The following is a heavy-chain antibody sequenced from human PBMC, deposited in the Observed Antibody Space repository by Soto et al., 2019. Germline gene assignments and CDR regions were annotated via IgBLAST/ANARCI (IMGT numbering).Heavy chain of an antibody. CDR2: TYYRSKWYN. CDR1: GDIVSSNSAA. Sequence: GDIVSSNSAAWNWIRQSPSRGLEWLGRTYYRSKWYNDYAVSVKSRITINPDTSKNQFSLQLNSVTPEDTAVYYCARGGNPQLLYDYWGQGTLVTVSS. V-gene: IGHV6-1*01. CDR3: ARGGNPQLLYDY. D-gene: IGHD2-2*02. J-gene: IGHJ4*02.